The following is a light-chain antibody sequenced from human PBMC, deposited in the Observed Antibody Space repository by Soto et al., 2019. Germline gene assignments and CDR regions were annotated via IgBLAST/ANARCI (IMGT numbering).Light chain of an antibody. CDR3: QQSYSTPQT. J-gene: IGKJ1*01. V-gene: IGKV1-39*01. CDR1: QGISSY. CDR2: AAS. Sequence: IQMTQCPSSLSGSVVYXXXXXXXASQGISSYLNWYQQKPGKAPKLLIYAASSLQSGVPSRFSGSGSGTDFTLTISSLQPEDFATYYCQQSYSTPQTFGQGTKVDIK.